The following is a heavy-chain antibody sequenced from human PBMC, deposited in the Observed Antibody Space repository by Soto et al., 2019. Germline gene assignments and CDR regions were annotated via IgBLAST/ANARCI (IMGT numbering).Heavy chain of an antibody. CDR2: ISSNGGST. D-gene: IGHD2-2*01. CDR3: VKGCSSTSCSGWFDP. J-gene: IGHJ5*02. CDR1: RFTFSSSA. V-gene: IGHV3-64D*06. Sequence: LCRSASRFTFSSSAMHWARKETGKGLEYVSAISSNGGSTYYADSVKGRFTISRDNSKNTLYLQMSSLRAEDTAVYYCVKGCSSTSCSGWFDPPGEPTLVTVSS.